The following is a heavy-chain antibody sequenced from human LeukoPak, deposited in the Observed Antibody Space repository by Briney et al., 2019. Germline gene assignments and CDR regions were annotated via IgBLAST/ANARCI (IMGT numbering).Heavy chain of an antibody. J-gene: IGHJ4*02. CDR1: GFTFSSYS. CDR3: ARVLMPRDSSGYSYPGGFDY. V-gene: IGHV3-21*01. CDR2: ISSSSSYI. D-gene: IGHD3-22*01. Sequence: GGSLRLSCAASGFTFSSYSMNWVRQAPGKGLEWVSSISSSSSYIYYADSVKGRFTISRDSAKNSLYLQMNSLRAEDTAVYYCARVLMPRDSSGYSYPGGFDYWGQGTLVTVSS.